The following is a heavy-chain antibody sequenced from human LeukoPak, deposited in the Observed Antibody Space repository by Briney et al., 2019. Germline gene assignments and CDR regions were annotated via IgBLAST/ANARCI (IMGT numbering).Heavy chain of an antibody. CDR3: ARGPQRGYSYGY. CDR2: IRYDGSNK. D-gene: IGHD5-18*01. V-gene: IGHV3-30*02. Sequence: PGGSLRLSCGASGFSFSSYGMHWVRQAPGKGLEWVAFIRYDGSNKYYADSVKGRFTISRDNSKNTLYLQMNSLRAEDTAVYYCARGPQRGYSYGYWGQGTLVTVSS. CDR1: GFSFSSYG. J-gene: IGHJ4*02.